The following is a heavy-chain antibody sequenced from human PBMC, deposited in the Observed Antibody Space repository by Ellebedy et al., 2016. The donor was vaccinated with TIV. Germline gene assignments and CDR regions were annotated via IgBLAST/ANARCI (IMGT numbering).Heavy chain of an antibody. J-gene: IGHJ3*01. CDR1: GFSVSTTY. CDR3: ARRVGGKAFDL. Sequence: GESLKISCAASGFSVSTTYMKWVRQAPGKGLEWVSVIYSANTTYYADSVKGRFTLSRDNSKNILYLEMNSLRAEDTAVYYCARRVGGKAFDLWGQGTMVTVSP. CDR2: IYSANTT. D-gene: IGHD1-26*01. V-gene: IGHV3-53*01.